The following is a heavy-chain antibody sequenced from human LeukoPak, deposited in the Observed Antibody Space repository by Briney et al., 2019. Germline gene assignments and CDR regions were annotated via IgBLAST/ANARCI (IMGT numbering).Heavy chain of an antibody. CDR3: ARDYGYGFDY. CDR1: GFTFSSYA. CDR2: ICSSSTST. J-gene: IGHJ4*02. Sequence: PGGSLRLSCAASGFTFSSYAMTWVRQAPGQGLEWVSSICSSSTSTYYADSGKGRFTISGDNSKNTLYLQMNSLRDEATAVYYCARDYGYGFDYWGQGTLVTVSS. V-gene: IGHV3-23*05. D-gene: IGHD5-12*01.